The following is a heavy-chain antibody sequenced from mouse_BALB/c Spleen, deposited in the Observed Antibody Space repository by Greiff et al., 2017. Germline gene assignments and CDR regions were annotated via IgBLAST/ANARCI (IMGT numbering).Heavy chain of an antibody. CDR2: ISSGGSYT. CDR1: GFTFSSYT. V-gene: IGHV5-6-4*01. CDR3: TREGVGY. J-gene: IGHJ4*01. Sequence: EVKLMESGGGLVKPGGSLKLSCAASGFTFSSYTMSWVRQTPEKRLEWVATISSGGSYTYYPDSVKGRFTISRDNAKNTLYLQMSSLKSEDTAMYYCTREGVGYWGQGTSVTVSS.